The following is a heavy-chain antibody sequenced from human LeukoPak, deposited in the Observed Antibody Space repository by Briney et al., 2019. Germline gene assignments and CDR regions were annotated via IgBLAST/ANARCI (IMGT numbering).Heavy chain of an antibody. V-gene: IGHV3-15*01. CDR2: IKSKTDGGTT. CDR1: GFTFSNAW. J-gene: IGHJ4*02. Sequence: GGSLRLSCAASGFTFSNAWKSWVRQAPGKGLEWVGRIKSKTDGGTTDYAAPVKGRFTISRDDSKNTLYLQMNSLKTEDTAVYYCTTQRTYCSGGSCIDYWGQGTLVTVSS. CDR3: TTQRTYCSGGSCIDY. D-gene: IGHD2-15*01.